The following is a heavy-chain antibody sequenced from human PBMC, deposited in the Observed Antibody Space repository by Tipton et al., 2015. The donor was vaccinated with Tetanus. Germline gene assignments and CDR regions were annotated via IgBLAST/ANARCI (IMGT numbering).Heavy chain of an antibody. D-gene: IGHD6-13*01. CDR3: ARGRQRLVPAGFDL. CDR2: INHTGGT. Sequence: LRLSCAGSGFSFRDFGLNWIRQPPGKGLEWIGEINHTGGTNYNPSLRRRVTISIGTSNNQFSLKLNSVTAADSAVYYCARGRQRLVPAGFDLWGQGTLVTVSS. J-gene: IGHJ5*02. V-gene: IGHV4-34*01. CDR1: GFSFRDFG.